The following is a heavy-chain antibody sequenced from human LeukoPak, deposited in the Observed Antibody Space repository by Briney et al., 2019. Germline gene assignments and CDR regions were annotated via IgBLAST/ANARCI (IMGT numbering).Heavy chain of an antibody. CDR2: VRSKAYGGTT. V-gene: IGHV3-49*03. D-gene: IGHD4-17*01. Sequence: GGSLRLSRTASGFTLGDYAMSWFRQAPGRGLEWVGFVRSKAYGGTTEYAASVTGRFTISRDESTIIAYLQINSLKTEDTAVYYCTRPFDYGDYLPFDYWGQGTLVTVSS. CDR3: TRPFDYGDYLPFDY. CDR1: GFTLGDYA. J-gene: IGHJ4*02.